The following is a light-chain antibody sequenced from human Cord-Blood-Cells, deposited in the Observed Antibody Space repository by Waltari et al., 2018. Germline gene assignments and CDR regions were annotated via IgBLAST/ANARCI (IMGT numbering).Light chain of an antibody. CDR1: SSDVGSYNL. CDR2: EGS. V-gene: IGLV2-23*01. J-gene: IGLJ2*01. Sequence: QSALTQPASVSGSPGQSITISCTGTSSDVGSYNLVSWYQQHPGKAPKRMIYEGSKRPSGVSKRFSGSKSGNTASLTISGLQAEDEADYYCCSYAGSSTHVVFGGGTKLTVL. CDR3: CSYAGSSTHVV.